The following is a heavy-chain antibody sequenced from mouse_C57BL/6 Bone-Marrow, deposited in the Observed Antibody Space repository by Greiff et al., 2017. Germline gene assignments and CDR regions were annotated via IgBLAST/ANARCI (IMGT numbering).Heavy chain of an antibody. V-gene: IGHV7-3*01. J-gene: IGHJ3*01. CDR1: GFTFTDYY. CDR3: ARVPIYWEFAY. CDR2: IRNKANGYTT. D-gene: IGHD6-5*01. Sequence: EVHLVESGGGLVQPGGSLSLSCAASGFTFTDYYMSWVRQPPGKGLEWLGFIRNKANGYTTEYSVSVKGRFTISRDNSQSILYLQMNTLRAEDSATYYCARVPIYWEFAYWGQGTLVTVSA.